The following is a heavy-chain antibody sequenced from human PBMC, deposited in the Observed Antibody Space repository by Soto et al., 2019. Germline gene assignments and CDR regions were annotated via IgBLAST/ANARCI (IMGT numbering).Heavy chain of an antibody. V-gene: IGHV1-69*02. CDR2: IIPILGIA. J-gene: IGHJ6*02. CDR1: GGTFSSYT. Sequence: QVQLVQSGAEVKKPGSSVKVSCKASGGTFSSYTISWVRQAPGQGLEWMGRIIPILGIANYAQKFQGRVTITADKSTSTAYMELSSLRSEDTAVYYCARGPTEGLRYFDWLPHYYGMDVWGQGTTVTVSS. CDR3: ARGPTEGLRYFDWLPHYYGMDV. D-gene: IGHD3-9*01.